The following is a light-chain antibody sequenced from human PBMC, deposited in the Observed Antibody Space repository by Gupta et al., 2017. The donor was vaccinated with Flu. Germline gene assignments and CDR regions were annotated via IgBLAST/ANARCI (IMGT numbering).Light chain of an antibody. CDR1: HSLVHRNGNTY. V-gene: IGKV2-24*01. J-gene: IGKJ2*03. CDR3: MQATQFPVS. Sequence: DIVMTQTPLSSPVALGQPASISCRSSHSLVHRNGNTYLTWLHQRPGQPPRPLLYFISTRLSGVPDRFSGSGSGTDFTLRISSVEAEDVGIYYCMQATQFPVSFGQGTKLEIK. CDR2: FIS.